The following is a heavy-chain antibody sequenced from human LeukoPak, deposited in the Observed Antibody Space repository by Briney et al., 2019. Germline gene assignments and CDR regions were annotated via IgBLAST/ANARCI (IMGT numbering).Heavy chain of an antibody. CDR1: GFTYTDYW. D-gene: IGHD5-18*01. J-gene: IGHJ5*02. Sequence: GGSLRLSCVGSGFTYTDYWMHWFRHAPGKGPVWVSRINPDGTIIDYADSVKGRFSISRDNAKNLLYLQMNGLRADDTAVCYCAKDLSWNTADRWGQGILVTVSS. V-gene: IGHV3-74*01. CDR3: AKDLSWNTADR. CDR2: INPDGTII.